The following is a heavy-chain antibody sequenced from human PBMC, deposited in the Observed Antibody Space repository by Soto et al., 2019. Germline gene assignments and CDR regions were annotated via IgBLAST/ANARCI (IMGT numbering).Heavy chain of an antibody. D-gene: IGHD6-19*01. CDR2: IYIVVST. CDR1: WFTVSSNY. CDR3: VRVLKSIGWDNDVFDI. J-gene: IGHJ3*02. Sequence: GGALRLSCSASWFTVSSNYMSWVRQAPGKGVERGSVIYIVVSTYYAYSVKGRFTISRDNSKNTLYLQMNNLRADDTAFYYCVRVLKSIGWDNDVFDIWGQGTMVTVSS. V-gene: IGHV3-66*01.